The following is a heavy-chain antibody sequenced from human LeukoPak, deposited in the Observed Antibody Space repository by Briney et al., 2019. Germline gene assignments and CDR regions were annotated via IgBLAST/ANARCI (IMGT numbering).Heavy chain of an antibody. V-gene: IGHV1-46*01. CDR2: INPSGGST. Sequence: ASVKVSCKASGYTFTSYYMHWVRQAPGQGLEWMGIINPSGGSTSYAQKFQGRVTMTRDTSTSTVYMELSSLRSEDTAVYYCARGGPRYSSSWYEVDYWGQGTLVTVSS. J-gene: IGHJ4*02. D-gene: IGHD6-13*01. CDR1: GYTFTSYY. CDR3: ARGGPRYSSSWYEVDY.